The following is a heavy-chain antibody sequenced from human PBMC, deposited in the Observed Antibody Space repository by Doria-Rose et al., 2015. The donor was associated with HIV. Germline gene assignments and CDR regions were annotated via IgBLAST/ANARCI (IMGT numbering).Heavy chain of an antibody. J-gene: IGHJ4*02. D-gene: IGHD5-18*01. CDR2: IYHSGNT. CDR3: ARDLGIQLWLGY. CDR1: SSSNW. V-gene: IGHV4-4*02. Sequence: SSSNWWSWVRQPPGKGLEWIGQIYHSGNTNYNPSLKSRVTISADKSKNQFSLKPTSVTAADTAVYYCARDLGIQLWLGYWGQGTLVTVSS.